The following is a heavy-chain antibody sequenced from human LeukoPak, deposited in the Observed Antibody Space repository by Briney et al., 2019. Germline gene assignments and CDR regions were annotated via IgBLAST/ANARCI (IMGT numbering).Heavy chain of an antibody. CDR1: GFTFSIYG. V-gene: IGHV3-23*01. J-gene: IGHJ4*02. CDR2: ISDSGDST. CDR3: AKVSYYDSSGYWEEFGYFDY. Sequence: PGGSLRLSCAVSGFTFSIYGMSWVRQAPGKGLEWVSAISDSGDSTYYADSVKGRFTISRDNSKNTLYLQMNSLRAEDTAIYYCAKVSYYDSSGYWEEFGYFDYWGQGTLVTVSS. D-gene: IGHD3-22*01.